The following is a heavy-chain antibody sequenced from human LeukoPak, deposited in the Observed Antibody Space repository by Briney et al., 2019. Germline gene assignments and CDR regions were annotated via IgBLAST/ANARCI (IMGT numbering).Heavy chain of an antibody. Sequence: PEGSLRLSCAASGFTVSSNYMSWVRQAPGKGLEWVSVIYSGDSTYYADSVKGRFTISRDNSKNTLYLQMNSLRAEDTAVYYCAREMHSSSWYPYYYYGMDVWGQGTTVTVSS. V-gene: IGHV3-53*01. J-gene: IGHJ6*02. CDR3: AREMHSSSWYPYYYYGMDV. CDR1: GFTVSSNY. CDR2: IYSGDST. D-gene: IGHD6-13*01.